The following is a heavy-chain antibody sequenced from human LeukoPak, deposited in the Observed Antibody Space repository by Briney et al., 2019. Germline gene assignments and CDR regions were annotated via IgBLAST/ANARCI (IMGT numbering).Heavy chain of an antibody. CDR2: ITGRGDRS. CDR1: GFIFNNYA. D-gene: IGHD3-16*01. Sequence: GGSLRLSCAASGFIFNNYAMSWVRQAPGKGLEWVSAITGRGDRSYYGDFVKGRFTISRDNSNNTLLLQMNSLRAEDTALYYCSRDRRDDYDYGALNIWGQGTMVTVSS. J-gene: IGHJ3*02. CDR3: SRDRRDDYDYGALNI. V-gene: IGHV3-23*01.